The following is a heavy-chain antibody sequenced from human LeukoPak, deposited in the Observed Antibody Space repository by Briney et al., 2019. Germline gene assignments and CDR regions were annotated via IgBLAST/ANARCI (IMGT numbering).Heavy chain of an antibody. Sequence: GGSLRLSCAASGFTFSSYAMHWVRQAPGKGLEWVAVISYDGSNKYYADSVKGRFTISRDNSKNTLYLQMNSLRAEDTAVYYCARVQVGATQSFDYWGQGTLVTVSS. CDR3: ARVQVGATQSFDY. CDR2: ISYDGSNK. D-gene: IGHD1-26*01. CDR1: GFTFSSYA. J-gene: IGHJ4*02. V-gene: IGHV3-30-3*01.